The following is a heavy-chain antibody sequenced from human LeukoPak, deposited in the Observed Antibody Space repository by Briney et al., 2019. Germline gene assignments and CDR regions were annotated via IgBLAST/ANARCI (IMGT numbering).Heavy chain of an antibody. V-gene: IGHV4-30-4*01. CDR3: ARGGSYGDYVNY. D-gene: IGHD4-17*01. CDR2: IYYSGST. Sequence: SETLSLTCTVSGGSISNGDYYWSWIRQPPGKGLEWIGYIYYSGSTYYSPSLKSRVTISVDTSKNQFSLKLSSVTAADTAVYYCARGGSYGDYVNYWGQGTLVTVSS. J-gene: IGHJ4*02. CDR1: GGSISNGDYY.